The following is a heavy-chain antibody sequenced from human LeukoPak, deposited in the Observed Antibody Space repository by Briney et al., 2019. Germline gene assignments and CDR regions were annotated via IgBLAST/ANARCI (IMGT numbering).Heavy chain of an antibody. CDR2: ISGSGGST. D-gene: IGHD3-10*01. CDR1: GFTFSSYA. V-gene: IGHV3-23*01. CDR3: EGYHYGSGSPDY. Sequence: GGSLRLSCAASGFTFSSYAMSWVRQAPGKGLEWVSAISGSGGSTYYADSVKGRFTISRDNSKNTLYLQMNSLRAEDTAVYYCEGYHYGSGSPDYWGQGTLVTVSS. J-gene: IGHJ4*02.